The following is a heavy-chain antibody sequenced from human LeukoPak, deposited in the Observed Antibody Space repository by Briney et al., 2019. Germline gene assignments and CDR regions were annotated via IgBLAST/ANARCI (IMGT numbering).Heavy chain of an antibody. CDR1: GGSISSSSYY. J-gene: IGHJ6*02. D-gene: IGHD1-14*01. CDR3: ARGYGSLYYYYGMDV. V-gene: IGHV4-39*07. CDR2: IYYSGST. Sequence: SETLSLTCTVSGGSISSSSYYWGWIRQPPGKGLEWIGSIYYSGSTYYNPSLKSRVTISVDTSKNQFSLKLSSVTAADTAVYYCARGYGSLYYYYGMDVWGQGTTVTVSS.